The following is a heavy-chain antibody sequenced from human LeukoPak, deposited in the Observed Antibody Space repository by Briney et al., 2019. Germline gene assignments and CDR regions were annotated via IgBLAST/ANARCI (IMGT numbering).Heavy chain of an antibody. J-gene: IGHJ4*02. CDR1: GFTFSSSA. V-gene: IGHV3-23*01. D-gene: IGHD3-9*01. CDR3: AKGGMTGYYHDY. Sequence: GGSLRLSCAASGFTFSSSAMSWVRQAPGKGLEWVSAISGNGGSTYSADSVKGRFTISRDNSKNTLYLQMNNLRAEDTAVYYCAKGGMTGYYHDYWGQGILVTVSS. CDR2: ISGNGGST.